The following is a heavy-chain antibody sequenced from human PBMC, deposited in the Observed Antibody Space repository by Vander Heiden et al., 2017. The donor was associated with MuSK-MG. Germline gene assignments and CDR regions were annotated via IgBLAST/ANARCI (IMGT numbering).Heavy chain of an antibody. V-gene: IGHV4-59*01. Sequence: QVQLQESGPGLVKPSETLSLTCTVSGGSISSYYWSWIRQPPGKGLEWIGYIYYSGSTNYNPSLKSRVTISVDTSKNQFSLKLSSGTAADTAVYQCARVVPRRYYDFWSGYQSKALFDYWGHGTLVTVYS. D-gene: IGHD3-3*01. CDR3: ARVVPRRYYDFWSGYQSKALFDY. CDR1: GGSISSYY. J-gene: IGHJ4*01. CDR2: IYYSGST.